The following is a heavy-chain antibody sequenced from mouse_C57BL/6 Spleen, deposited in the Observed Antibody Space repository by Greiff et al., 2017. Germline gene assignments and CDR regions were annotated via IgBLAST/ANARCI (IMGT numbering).Heavy chain of an antibody. J-gene: IGHJ4*01. CDR2: IYPGDGDT. Sequence: QVQLKQSGPELVKPGASVKISCKASGYAFSSSWMNWVKQRPGKGLEWIGRIYPGDGDTNYNGKFKGKATLTADKSSSTAYMQLSSLTSEDAAVYYCAREGDYYGSSCDYAMDDWGQGTSVTVSS. V-gene: IGHV1-82*01. CDR1: GYAFSSSW. D-gene: IGHD1-1*01. CDR3: AREGDYYGSSCDYAMDD.